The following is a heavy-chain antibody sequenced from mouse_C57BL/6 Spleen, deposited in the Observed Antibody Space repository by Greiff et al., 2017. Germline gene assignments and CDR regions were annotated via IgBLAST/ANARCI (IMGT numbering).Heavy chain of an antibody. D-gene: IGHD1-1*01. Sequence: EVKLMESGGGLVQPGGSLKLSCAASGFTFSDYYMYWVRQTPEKRLEWVAYISNGGGSTYYPDTVKGRFTISRDNAKNTLYLQMSRLKSEDTAMYYCARHAITTVAYFDVWGTGTTVTVSS. V-gene: IGHV5-12*01. CDR1: GFTFSDYY. CDR2: ISNGGGST. J-gene: IGHJ1*03. CDR3: ARHAITTVAYFDV.